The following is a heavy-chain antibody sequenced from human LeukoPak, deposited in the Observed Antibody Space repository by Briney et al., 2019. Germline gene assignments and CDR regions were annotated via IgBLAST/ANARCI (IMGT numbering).Heavy chain of an antibody. V-gene: IGHV1-24*01. D-gene: IGHD3-3*01. Sequence: ASVKVSCKVSGYTLTELSMHWVRQAPGKGLEWMGGFDPEDGETIYAQKFQGRVTMTRNTSISTAYMELSSLRSEDTAVYYCARVPNYDFWSGYYAYYYYGMDVWGQGTTVTVSS. J-gene: IGHJ6*02. CDR1: GYTLTELS. CDR2: FDPEDGET. CDR3: ARVPNYDFWSGYYAYYYYGMDV.